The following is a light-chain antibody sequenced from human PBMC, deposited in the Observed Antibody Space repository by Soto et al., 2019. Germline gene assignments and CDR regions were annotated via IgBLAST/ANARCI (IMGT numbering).Light chain of an antibody. V-gene: IGKV1-5*03. CDR3: QRYNDFQYV. CDR2: KAI. Sequence: DIQMTQSPSTLSASVGDRVTITCRASQSISNWLSWYQQKPGKAPKLLIYKAINLQSGVPSRFSGSGSGTEFSLTIRGLQPDDFALYYCQRYNDFQYVFGQGTTLQMK. J-gene: IGKJ2*01. CDR1: QSISNW.